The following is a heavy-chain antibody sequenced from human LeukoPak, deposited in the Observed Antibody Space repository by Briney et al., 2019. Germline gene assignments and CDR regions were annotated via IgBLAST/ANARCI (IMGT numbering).Heavy chain of an antibody. V-gene: IGHV3-30*18. Sequence: GGSLRLSCAASGFTFSSYVMQWVRQAPGKGLEWVSFISHDESNKYYADSVKGRLTISRDNSKNTLYLQMNSLRAEDTAVYYCAKGRFDFTYYGLDVWGHGTTVTVSS. CDR3: AKGRFDFTYYGLDV. D-gene: IGHD3-9*01. J-gene: IGHJ6*02. CDR2: ISHDESNK. CDR1: GFTFSSYV.